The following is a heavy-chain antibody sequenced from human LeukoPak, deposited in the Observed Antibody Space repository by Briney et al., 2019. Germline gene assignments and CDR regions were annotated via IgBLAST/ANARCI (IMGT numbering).Heavy chain of an antibody. Sequence: ASVKVSCKASGYTFTSYDINWVRQATGQGLESMGWMNPNSGNTGYAQKFQGRVTMTRNTSISTAYMELSSLRSEDTAVYYCARGSVPPEAAAGTEFDYWGQGTLVTVSS. CDR2: MNPNSGNT. V-gene: IGHV1-8*01. CDR1: GYTFTSYD. CDR3: ARGSVPPEAAAGTEFDY. D-gene: IGHD6-13*01. J-gene: IGHJ4*02.